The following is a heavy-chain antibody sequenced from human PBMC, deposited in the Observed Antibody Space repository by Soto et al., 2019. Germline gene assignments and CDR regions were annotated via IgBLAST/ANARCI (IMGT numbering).Heavy chain of an antibody. J-gene: IGHJ4*02. CDR3: AKDGPGGADPPGVLDY. D-gene: IGHD1-1*01. CDR2: KRYERRNK. CDR1: TFTFSSFG. Sequence: GGSMRLSCAASTFTFSSFGMHWVRPAPGKGLECVTDKRYERRNKHYADAVKDRLTNSRHNSENTLYRQMNSQRAEDTAVYYCAKDGPGGADPPGVLDYWGQGTLVTVSS. V-gene: IGHV3-30*18.